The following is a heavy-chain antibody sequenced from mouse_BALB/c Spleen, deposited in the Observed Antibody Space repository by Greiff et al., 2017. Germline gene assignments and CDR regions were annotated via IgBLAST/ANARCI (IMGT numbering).Heavy chain of an antibody. Sequence: EVKLVESGGGLVKPGGSLKLSCAASGFTFSSYAMSWVRQTPEKRLEWVASISSGGSIYYLDSVKGRFTISRDNARNILYLQMSSLKSEDTAMYYCARDITTVVVDAMDYWGQGTSVTVSS. CDR1: GFTFSSYA. CDR3: ARDITTVVVDAMDY. CDR2: ISSGGSI. J-gene: IGHJ4*01. D-gene: IGHD1-1*01. V-gene: IGHV5-6-5*01.